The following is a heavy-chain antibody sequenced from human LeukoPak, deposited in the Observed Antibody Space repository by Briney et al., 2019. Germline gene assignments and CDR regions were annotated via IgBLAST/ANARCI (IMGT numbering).Heavy chain of an antibody. CDR2: IYYDDSET. D-gene: IGHD1-26*01. Sequence: GESLKISCKGGGYSFTNYWIVWVRQMPGKGLEWMGVIYYDDSETQYSPSFQGQVTMSVDKSISTAYLQWSSLKASDTAMYYCARLESPYSDVGATAYWGQGTLVTVSS. CDR1: GYSFTNYW. V-gene: IGHV5-51*01. J-gene: IGHJ4*02. CDR3: ARLESPYSDVGATAY.